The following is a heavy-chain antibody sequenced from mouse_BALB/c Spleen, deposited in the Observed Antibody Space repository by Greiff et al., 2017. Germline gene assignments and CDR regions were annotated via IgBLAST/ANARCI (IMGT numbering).Heavy chain of an antibody. CDR1: GFTFSDYY. CDR3: ARGSEVRWYFDV. Sequence: EVQLVESGGGLVKPGGSLKLSCAASGFTFSDYYMYWVRQTPEKRLEWVATISDGGSYTYYPDSVKGRFTISRDNAKNNLYLQMSSLKSEDTAMYYCARGSEVRWYFDVWGAGTTVTVSS. D-gene: IGHD2-14*01. J-gene: IGHJ1*01. CDR2: ISDGGSYT. V-gene: IGHV5-4*02.